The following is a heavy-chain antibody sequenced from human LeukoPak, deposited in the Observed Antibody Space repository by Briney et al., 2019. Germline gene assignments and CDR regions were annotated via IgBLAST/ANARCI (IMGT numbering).Heavy chain of an antibody. V-gene: IGHV3-43*02. J-gene: IGHJ6*02. CDR3: AKVQPSYQLLSHYDYYGMDV. CDR2: ISGAGGST. Sequence: GGSLRLSCAASGLTFADYAMHWVRQAPGKGLEWVSLISGAGGSTYYADSVKGRFTISRDNSKNSLYLQMNSLRTEDTALYYCAKVQPSYQLLSHYDYYGMDVWGQGTTVTVSS. D-gene: IGHD2-2*01. CDR1: GLTFADYA.